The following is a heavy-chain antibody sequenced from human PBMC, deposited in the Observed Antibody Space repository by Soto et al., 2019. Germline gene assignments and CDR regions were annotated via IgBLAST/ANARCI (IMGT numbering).Heavy chain of an antibody. J-gene: IGHJ4*02. D-gene: IGHD7-27*01. CDR3: AREPPGAHDSFEY. CDR2: MNPNSGNT. CDR1: GDTSTSYD. V-gene: IGHV1-8*01. Sequence: QVQLVQSGAEVKKPGASVKVSCKASGDTSTSYDINWVRQAAGQGLEWMGWMNPNSGNTGNAQKFQGRVTMTRETSKSTTHMELSSLRSADTAVYYGAREPPGAHDSFEYWGKGTMVTVSS.